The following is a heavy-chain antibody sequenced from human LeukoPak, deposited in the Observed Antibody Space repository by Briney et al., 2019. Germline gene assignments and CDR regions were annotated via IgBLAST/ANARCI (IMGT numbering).Heavy chain of an antibody. CDR3: AREDSGYTYGTNGY. D-gene: IGHD5-18*01. V-gene: IGHV3-21*01. CDR2: ISSSSSYI. J-gene: IGHJ4*02. CDR1: GLTFSSYS. Sequence: GGSLRLSCAASGLTFSSYSMNWVRQAPGKGLEWVSSISSSSSYIYCADSLKGRFTISRDNAKNSLYLQMNSLRAEDTAVYYCAREDSGYTYGTNGYWGQGTLVTVSS.